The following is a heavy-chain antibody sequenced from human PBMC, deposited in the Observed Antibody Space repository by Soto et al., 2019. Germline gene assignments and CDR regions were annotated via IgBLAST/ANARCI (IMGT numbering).Heavy chain of an antibody. J-gene: IGHJ4*02. D-gene: IGHD1-26*01. CDR2: ISSSSSYT. CDR3: ARDKNGWELLIDY. Sequence: QVQLVESGGGLVKSGGSLRLSCAASGFTFSDYYMSWIRQAPGKGLEWVSYISSSSSYTNYADSEKGRFTISRDNAKNSLYLQMNSLRAEDTAVYYCARDKNGWELLIDYWGQGTLVTVSS. CDR1: GFTFSDYY. V-gene: IGHV3-11*05.